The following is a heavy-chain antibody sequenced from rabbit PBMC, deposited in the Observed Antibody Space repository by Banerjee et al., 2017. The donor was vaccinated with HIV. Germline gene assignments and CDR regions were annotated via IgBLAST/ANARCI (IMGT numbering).Heavy chain of an antibody. Sequence: QEQLVESGGGLVQPEGSLTLTCKASGFSFSSSYYMCWVRQAPGRGLELIACIYTTSGSTWYASWAKGRFTISKTSSTTVTLQMTSLTAADTATYFCVRDSVGWGADLWGPGTLVTVS. D-gene: IGHD4-1*01. V-gene: IGHV1S45*01. J-gene: IGHJ6*01. CDR2: IYTTSGST. CDR3: VRDSVGWGADL. CDR1: GFSFSSSYY.